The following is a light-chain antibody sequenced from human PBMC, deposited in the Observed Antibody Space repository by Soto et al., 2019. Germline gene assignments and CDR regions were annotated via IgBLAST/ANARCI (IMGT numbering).Light chain of an antibody. V-gene: IGKV1-39*01. Sequence: DIQMTQSPSSLSASVGDRVTITCRASQTINNYLNWYQQKPGKAPKLLIYAASSLQSGVQSRFSGSGSGTDFTLTISSLQAEDSATYFCQESITAPLTFGGGTKVEVK. CDR2: AAS. CDR3: QESITAPLT. CDR1: QTINNY. J-gene: IGKJ4*01.